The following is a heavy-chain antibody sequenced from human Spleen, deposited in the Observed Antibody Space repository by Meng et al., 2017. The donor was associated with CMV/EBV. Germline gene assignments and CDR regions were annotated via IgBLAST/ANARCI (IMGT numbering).Heavy chain of an antibody. CDR1: GFTFSSYA. J-gene: IGHJ6*02. V-gene: IGHV3-23*01. CDR2: ISAGGVST. D-gene: IGHD2-2*01. Sequence: GGSLRLSCAASGFTFSSYAVTWVRQAPGKGLEWVSVISAGGVSTYYADSVKGRFIISRDNSKNTLYLQMNSLRAEDTAVYYCARSSLDCSSTSCYYYYYYGMDVWGQGTTVTVSS. CDR3: ARSSLDCSSTSCYYYYYYGMDV.